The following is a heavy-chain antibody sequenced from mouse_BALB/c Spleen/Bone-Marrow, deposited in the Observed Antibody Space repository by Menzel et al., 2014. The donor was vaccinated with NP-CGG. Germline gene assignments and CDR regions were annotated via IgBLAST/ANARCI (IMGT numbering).Heavy chain of an antibody. Sequence: VQLQQPGAELVKPGASVELPCTASGFNIKDTYMHWVKQRPEQGLEWIGRIDPAHGNTKYDPKFQGKAPITADTSSNTAYLQLSSLTSEVTAVYYCARAGRGRYFGAWGAGTTVTVSS. CDR2: IDPAHGNT. V-gene: IGHV14-3*02. D-gene: IGHD4-1*01. CDR1: GFNIKDTY. J-gene: IGHJ1*01. CDR3: ARAGRGRYFGA.